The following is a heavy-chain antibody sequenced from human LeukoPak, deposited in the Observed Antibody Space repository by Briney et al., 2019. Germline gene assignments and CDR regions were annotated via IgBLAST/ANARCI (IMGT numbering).Heavy chain of an antibody. CDR2: ISDTSAM. CDR3: ARVRYCDY. D-gene: IGHD1-14*01. CDR1: GFSFSLYS. J-gene: IGHJ4*02. Sequence: GGSLRLSCVASGFSFSLYSMKWVRQAPGKGLEWVSYISDTSAMYYADSVRGRFTISRDNAKNSLFLQMNSLRVEDTGVYYCARVRYCDYWGQGTLVTVSS. V-gene: IGHV3-48*01.